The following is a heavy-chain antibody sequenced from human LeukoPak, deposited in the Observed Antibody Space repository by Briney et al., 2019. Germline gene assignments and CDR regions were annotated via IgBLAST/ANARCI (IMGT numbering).Heavy chain of an antibody. CDR1: EFTFTSYA. Sequence: GGSLRLSCAASEFTFTSYAMHWVRQAPGKGLEWVAVISYGGGNKYYADSVKGRFTISRDNSKNTLYLQMNSLTAEDTAVYYCARESGPLRFWADAFDIWGQGTMVTVSS. V-gene: IGHV3-30*04. CDR2: ISYGGGNK. CDR3: ARESGPLRFWADAFDI. J-gene: IGHJ3*02. D-gene: IGHD3-3*01.